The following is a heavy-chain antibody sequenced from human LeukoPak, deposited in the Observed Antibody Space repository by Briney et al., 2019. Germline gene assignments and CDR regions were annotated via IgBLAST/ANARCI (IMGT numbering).Heavy chain of an antibody. J-gene: IGHJ3*02. CDR3: ARRRATLDAFDI. CDR2: IYYSGST. V-gene: IGHV4-59*06. CDR1: GGSISSYY. Sequence: PSETLSLTCTVSGGSISSYYWSWIRQHPGKGLEWIGYIYYSGSTYYNPSLKSRVTISVDTSKNQFSLKLSSVTAADTAVYYCARRRATLDAFDIWGQGTMVTVSS.